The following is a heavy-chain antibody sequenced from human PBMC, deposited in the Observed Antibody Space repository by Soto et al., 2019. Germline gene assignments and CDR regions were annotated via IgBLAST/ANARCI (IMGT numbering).Heavy chain of an antibody. V-gene: IGHV3-53*01. CDR1: GFTVSSNY. Sequence: EVQLVESGGGLIQPGGSLRLSCAASGFTVSSNYMSWVRQAPGKGLEWVSVIYSGGSTYYADSVKGRFTISRDNSKNTLYLQMNSLRAEDTAVYYCARMVDRSSWYGVFDYWGQGTLVTVSS. J-gene: IGHJ4*02. CDR2: IYSGGST. CDR3: ARMVDRSSWYGVFDY. D-gene: IGHD6-13*01.